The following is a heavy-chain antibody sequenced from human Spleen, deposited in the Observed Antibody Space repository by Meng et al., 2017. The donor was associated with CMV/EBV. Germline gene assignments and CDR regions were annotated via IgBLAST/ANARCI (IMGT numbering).Heavy chain of an antibody. CDR2: IYAGDSDT. J-gene: IGHJ6*02. Sequence: KVSCKGSGFSFSTSWIGWVRQMPGKGLEWMGVIYAGDSDTSYSPSFQGQVTISADKSISTAYLQWSSLKASDTAMYYCARLPPATRGMDVWGQGTTVTVSS. V-gene: IGHV5-51*01. D-gene: IGHD2-2*01. CDR1: GFSFSTSW. CDR3: ARLPPATRGMDV.